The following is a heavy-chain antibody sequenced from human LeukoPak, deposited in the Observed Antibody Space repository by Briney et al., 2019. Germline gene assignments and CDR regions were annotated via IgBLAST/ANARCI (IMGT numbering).Heavy chain of an antibody. CDR1: GYTFTSYD. V-gene: IGHV1-8*03. CDR3: ARTHSSGWYSVGYYYMDV. Sequence: ASVKVCCKASGYTFTSYDINWVRQAAGQGLEWMGWMNPNSGNTGYAQKFQGRVTITRNTYIGTAYMELSSLRSDDTAVYYCARTHSSGWYSVGYYYMDVWGKGTTVTVSS. CDR2: MNPNSGNT. D-gene: IGHD6-19*01. J-gene: IGHJ6*03.